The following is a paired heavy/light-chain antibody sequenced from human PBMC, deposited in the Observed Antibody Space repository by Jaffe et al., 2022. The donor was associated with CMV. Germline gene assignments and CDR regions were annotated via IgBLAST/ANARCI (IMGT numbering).Heavy chain of an antibody. CDR2: ISGYNGKT. CDR3: VRDKYDDYVWGTNPNWFDP. J-gene: IGHJ5*02. Sequence: QVQLVQSGAEVKKPGASVKVSCKASGYTFTGYGISWVRQAPGQGLEWMGWISGYNGKTNYAQKFRGRLTLTTDTSTRTAYMDLRSLTSDDTAIYYCVRDKYDDYVWGTNPNWFDPWGQGTLVTVSS. CDR1: GYTFTGYG. V-gene: IGHV1-18*01. D-gene: IGHD3-16*01.
Light chain of an antibody. CDR3: QHYGSSPLYT. CDR1: QSITSDY. J-gene: IGKJ2*01. V-gene: IGKV3-20*01. Sequence: EVVLTQSPGTLSLSPGERATLSCRASQSITSDYLAWYQQKPGQAPRLLIYGASNRATGIPDRFSGSGSGTDFTLTITRLEPEDFAVYYCQHYGSSPLYTFGQGTRLEIK. CDR2: GAS.